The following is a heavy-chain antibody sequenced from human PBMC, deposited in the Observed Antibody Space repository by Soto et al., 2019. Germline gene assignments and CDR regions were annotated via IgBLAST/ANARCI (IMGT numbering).Heavy chain of an antibody. D-gene: IGHD5-18*01. V-gene: IGHV4-61*01. J-gene: IGHJ6*02. CDR2: IYYSGST. CDR1: GGSVSSGSYY. CDR3: ARGYSYGYPLYYYYGMDV. Sequence: PSETLSLTCTVSGGSVSSGSYYWSWIRRPPGKGLEWIGYIYYSGSTNYNPSLKSRVTISVDTSKNQFSLKLSSVTAADTAVYYCARGYSYGYPLYYYYGMDVWGQGTTVTVSS.